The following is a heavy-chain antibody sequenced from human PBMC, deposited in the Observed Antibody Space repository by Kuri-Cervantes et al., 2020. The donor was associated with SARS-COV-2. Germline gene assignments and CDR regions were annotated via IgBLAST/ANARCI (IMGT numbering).Heavy chain of an antibody. J-gene: IGHJ4*02. CDR1: GFTFSSYA. Sequence: GESLKISCAASGFTFSSYATSWVRQAPGKGLEWVSAISGSGGSTYYADSVKGRFTISRDNSKNTLYLQMNSLRAEDTAVYYCAKRYDTSGDYWHYFDYWGQGTLVTDSS. V-gene: IGHV3-23*01. D-gene: IGHD3-22*01. CDR3: AKRYDTSGDYWHYFDY. CDR2: ISGSGGST.